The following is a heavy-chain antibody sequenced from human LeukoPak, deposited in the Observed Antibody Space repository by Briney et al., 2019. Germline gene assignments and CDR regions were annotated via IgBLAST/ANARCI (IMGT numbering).Heavy chain of an antibody. Sequence: ASVKVSCKASGYTFTGYYMHWVRQAPGQGLEWMGWISAYNGNTNYAQKLQGRVTMTTDTSTSTAYMELRSLRSDDTAVYYCARDESFGYGSGNDYWGQGTLVTVSS. CDR2: ISAYNGNT. D-gene: IGHD3-10*01. V-gene: IGHV1-18*04. J-gene: IGHJ4*02. CDR1: GYTFTGYY. CDR3: ARDESFGYGSGNDY.